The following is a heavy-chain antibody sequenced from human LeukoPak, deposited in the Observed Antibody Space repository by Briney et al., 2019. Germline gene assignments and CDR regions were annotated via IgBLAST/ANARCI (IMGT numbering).Heavy chain of an antibody. CDR3: ARTTEGYCSSASCFGFSYSYYMDV. V-gene: IGHV4-61*02. D-gene: IGHD2-2*01. Sequence: SETLSLTCTVSGGSISSGSYYWSWIRQPAGKGLEWIGRIFTSGSTKYNPSLKSRVTISVDTSKNQFSLKLSSVIAADTAVYYCARTTEGYCSSASCFGFSYSYYMDVWGKGTTVTISS. CDR1: GGSISSGSYY. J-gene: IGHJ6*03. CDR2: IFTSGST.